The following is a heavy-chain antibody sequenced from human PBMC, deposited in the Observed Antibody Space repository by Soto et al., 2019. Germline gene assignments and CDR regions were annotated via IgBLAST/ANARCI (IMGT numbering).Heavy chain of an antibody. CDR3: ARGMTPPGAPAWYYFDS. CDR1: GASITGSSY. V-gene: IGHV4-4*07. CDR2: FSLSGTT. D-gene: IGHD2-8*02. J-gene: IGHJ4*02. Sequence: QVQLQESGPGLMKPSETLSLTCTVSGASITGSSYWSWIRQPAGKGLEWIGRFSLSGTTNYNPSLRSRVTMSADVSKNQFSLRLTSVTAADTALYYCARGMTPPGAPAWYYFDSWGQGTRVTVSS.